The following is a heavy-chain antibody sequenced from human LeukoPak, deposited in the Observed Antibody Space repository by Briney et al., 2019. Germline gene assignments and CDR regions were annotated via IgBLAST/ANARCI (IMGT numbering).Heavy chain of an antibody. CDR3: AKDHRLVLQGIAVRRKMGEYFQH. V-gene: IGHV3-23*01. Sequence: PGGSLRLSCAASGFTFSSYAMSWVRQAPGKGLEWVSAISGSGGSTYYADSVKGRFTISRDNSKNTLYLQMNSLRAEDTAVYYCAKDHRLVLQGIAVRRKMGEYFQHWGQGTLVTVSS. CDR2: ISGSGGST. J-gene: IGHJ1*01. D-gene: IGHD6-6*01. CDR1: GFTFSSYA.